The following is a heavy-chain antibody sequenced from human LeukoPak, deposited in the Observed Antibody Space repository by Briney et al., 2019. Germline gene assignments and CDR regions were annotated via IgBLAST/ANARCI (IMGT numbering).Heavy chain of an antibody. CDR2: ISYDGSNK. Sequence: GGSLRLSCAASGFTFSSYAMHWVRQAPGKGLEWVAVISYDGSNKYYADSVKGRFTISRDNSKNTLYLQMNSLRAEDTAVYYCAKEKLWFGELQTTDAFDIWGQGTMVTVSS. CDR1: GFTFSSYA. CDR3: AKEKLWFGELQTTDAFDI. J-gene: IGHJ3*02. D-gene: IGHD3-10*01. V-gene: IGHV3-30-3*01.